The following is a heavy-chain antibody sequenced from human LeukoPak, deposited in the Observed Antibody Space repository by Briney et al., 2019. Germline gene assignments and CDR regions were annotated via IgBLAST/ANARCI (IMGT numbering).Heavy chain of an antibody. CDR3: ARAGYYYDSSGYYYEHWYFDL. Sequence: ASVKVSCKASGGTFSSYAISWVRQAPGQGLEWMGGIIPIFGTANYAQKFQGRVTITADKSTSTAYMELSSLRSEDTAVYYCARAGYYYDSSGYYYEHWYFDLWGRGTLVTVSS. D-gene: IGHD3-22*01. J-gene: IGHJ2*01. CDR1: GGTFSSYA. CDR2: IIPIFGTA. V-gene: IGHV1-69*06.